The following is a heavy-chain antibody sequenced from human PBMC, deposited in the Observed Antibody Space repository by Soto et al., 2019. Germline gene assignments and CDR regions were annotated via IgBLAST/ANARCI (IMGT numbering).Heavy chain of an antibody. Sequence: GVSLRLSCAASGFTFWTYAMSWVRQAPGKGLEWVSVISGTGGGTSYADSVKGRFTISRDNSKNTLYLQMNSLGVEDTAVYYCARHPPPGYYYDSSGYYGYFQHWGQGTPVTVSS. CDR2: ISGTGGGT. CDR1: GFTFWTYA. V-gene: IGHV3-23*01. J-gene: IGHJ1*01. CDR3: ARHPPPGYYYDSSGYYGYFQH. D-gene: IGHD3-22*01.